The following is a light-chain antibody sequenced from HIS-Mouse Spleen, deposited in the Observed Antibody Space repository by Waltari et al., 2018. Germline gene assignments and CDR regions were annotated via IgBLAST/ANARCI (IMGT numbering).Light chain of an antibody. Sequence: SYELTQPPSVSVSPGQTARITCPGVALPKKYAYWYPQKSGQAPVLVIYEDSKRPSGIPERFSGSSSGTMATLTISGAQVEDEADYYCYSTDSSGNHRVFGGGTKLTVL. J-gene: IGLJ2*01. CDR2: EDS. V-gene: IGLV3-10*01. CDR1: ALPKKY. CDR3: YSTDSSGNHRV.